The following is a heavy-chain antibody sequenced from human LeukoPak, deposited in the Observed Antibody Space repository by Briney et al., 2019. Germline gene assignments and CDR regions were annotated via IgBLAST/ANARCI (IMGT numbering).Heavy chain of an antibody. D-gene: IGHD3-22*01. V-gene: IGHV1-18*01. CDR1: GYTFTSYG. Sequence: ASVKVSCKASGYTFTSYGISWVRQAPGQGLEWMGWISAYNGNTNYAQKLQGRVTMTTDTSATTAYMELSSLRSEDTAVYYCAREDSGGSYFYFDYWGQGTLVTVSS. J-gene: IGHJ4*02. CDR3: AREDSGGSYFYFDY. CDR2: ISAYNGNT.